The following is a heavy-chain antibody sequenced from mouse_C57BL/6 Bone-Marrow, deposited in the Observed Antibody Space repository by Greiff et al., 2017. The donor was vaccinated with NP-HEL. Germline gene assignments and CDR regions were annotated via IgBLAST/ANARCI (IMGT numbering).Heavy chain of an antibody. Sequence: EVQLQQSGPELVKPGASVKMSCKASGYTFTDYNMHWVKQSHGKSLEWIGYINPNNGGTSYNQKFKGKATLTVNKSSSTAYMELRSLTSEDSAVYYCARSEEIYDGLDYWGQGTTLTVSS. J-gene: IGHJ2*01. CDR3: ARSEEIYDGLDY. CDR1: GYTFTDYN. V-gene: IGHV1-22*01. D-gene: IGHD2-3*01. CDR2: INPNNGGT.